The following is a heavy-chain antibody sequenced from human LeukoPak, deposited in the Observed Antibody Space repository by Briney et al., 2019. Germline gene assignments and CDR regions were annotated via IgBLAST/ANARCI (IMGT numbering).Heavy chain of an antibody. CDR1: GGSISIYY. Sequence: PSETLSLTCTVSGGSISIYYWSWIRQPPGKGLEWIGYIYYSGNTNYNPSLKSRVTISVDTSKNQFSLKLSSVTAADTAVYYCARGGYSSGFDYWGRGTLVTVSS. CDR2: IYYSGNT. V-gene: IGHV4-59*12. CDR3: ARGGYSSGFDY. J-gene: IGHJ4*02. D-gene: IGHD6-19*01.